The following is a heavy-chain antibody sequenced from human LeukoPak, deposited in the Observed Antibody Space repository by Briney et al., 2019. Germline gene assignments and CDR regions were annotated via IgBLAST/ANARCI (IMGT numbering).Heavy chain of an antibody. CDR3: AKGHDSSGYMPSDY. CDR2: ISWNSGAI. D-gene: IGHD3-22*01. J-gene: IGHJ4*02. V-gene: IGHV3-9*01. Sequence: PGRSLRLSCAASGSTFDDYAMHWVRQAPGKGLEWVSGISWNSGAIGYADSVKGRFTISRDNAKNSLYLQMNSLGAEDTALYYCAKGHDSSGYMPSDYWGQGTLVTVSS. CDR1: GSTFDDYA.